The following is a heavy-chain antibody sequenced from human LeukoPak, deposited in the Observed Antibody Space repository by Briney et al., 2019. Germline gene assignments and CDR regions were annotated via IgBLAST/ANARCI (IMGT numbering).Heavy chain of an antibody. CDR2: ISSSSSYI. D-gene: IGHD3-3*01. Sequence: GGSLRLSCAASGFTFSSYSMNWVRQAPGKGLEWVSSISSSSSYIYYADSVKGRFTTSRDNAKNSLYLQMNSLRAEDTAVYYCASYDFWSGYRRDDAFDIWGQGTMVTVSS. J-gene: IGHJ3*02. CDR3: ASYDFWSGYRRDDAFDI. V-gene: IGHV3-21*01. CDR1: GFTFSSYS.